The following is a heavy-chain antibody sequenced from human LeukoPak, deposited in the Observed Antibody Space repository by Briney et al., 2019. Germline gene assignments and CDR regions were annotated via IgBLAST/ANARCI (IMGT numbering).Heavy chain of an antibody. V-gene: IGHV4-61*02. Sequence: SETLSLTCTVSGGSISSGSYYWSWIRPPAGKGLEWIGRIYTSGSTNYNPSVKSRVTISVDTSKNQFSRKLSSVTAADTAVYYCARDRVYYMDVWGKGTTVTVSS. CDR2: IYTSGST. CDR1: GGSISSGSYY. J-gene: IGHJ6*03. CDR3: ARDRVYYMDV.